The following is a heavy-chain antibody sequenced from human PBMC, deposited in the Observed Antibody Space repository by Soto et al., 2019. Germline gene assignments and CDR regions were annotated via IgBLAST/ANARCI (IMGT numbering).Heavy chain of an antibody. CDR2: IYYSGST. CDR1: GGSISSGGYY. J-gene: IGHJ1*01. Sequence: SETLSLTCTVSGGSISSGGYYWSWIRQHPGKGLEWIGYIYYSGSTYYNPSLKSRVTISVDTSKNQFSLKLSSVTAADTAVYYCARAVEGYDSSRGYFQHWGQGTLVTVSS. D-gene: IGHD3-22*01. CDR3: ARAVEGYDSSRGYFQH. V-gene: IGHV4-31*03.